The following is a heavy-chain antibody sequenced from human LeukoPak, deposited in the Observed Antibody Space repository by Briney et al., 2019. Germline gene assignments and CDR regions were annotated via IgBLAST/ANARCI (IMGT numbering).Heavy chain of an antibody. D-gene: IGHD3-10*01. J-gene: IGHJ4*02. Sequence: ASVKVSCKASGYTFTGYYMHWVRQAPGQGLEWMGWINPNSGGTNYAQKFQGRVTMTRDTSISTAYMELGRLRSDDTAVYYCARDHGSGRGYFDYWGQGTLVTVSS. CDR2: INPNSGGT. CDR3: ARDHGSGRGYFDY. CDR1: GYTFTGYY. V-gene: IGHV1-2*02.